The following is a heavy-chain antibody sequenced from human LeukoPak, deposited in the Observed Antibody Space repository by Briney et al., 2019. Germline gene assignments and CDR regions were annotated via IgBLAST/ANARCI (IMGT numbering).Heavy chain of an antibody. CDR3: ARGMSSWYPTLFVY. V-gene: IGHV4-59*01. CDR1: GGSISSYY. CDR2: VYYSGSA. Sequence: SETLSLTCTVSGGSISSYYWSWIRQSPGKGLEWIGYVYYSGSANYNPSLKSRVTMSVDTSKNQFSLKLSSVTAADTAMYYCARGMSSWYPTLFVYWGQGTLVTVSS. J-gene: IGHJ4*02. D-gene: IGHD6-13*01.